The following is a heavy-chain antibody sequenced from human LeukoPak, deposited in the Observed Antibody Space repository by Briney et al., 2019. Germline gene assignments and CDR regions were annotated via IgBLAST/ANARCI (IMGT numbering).Heavy chain of an antibody. CDR3: ARDRRWFGDAFDI. CDR2: INHSGST. D-gene: IGHD3-10*01. Sequence: SETLSLTCAVYGGSFSGYYWSWLRQPPGKGLEWIGEINHSGSTNYNPSLKSRVTISVDTSKNQFSLKLSSVTAADTAVYYCARDRRWFGDAFDIWGQGTMVTVSS. J-gene: IGHJ3*02. CDR1: GGSFSGYY. V-gene: IGHV4-34*01.